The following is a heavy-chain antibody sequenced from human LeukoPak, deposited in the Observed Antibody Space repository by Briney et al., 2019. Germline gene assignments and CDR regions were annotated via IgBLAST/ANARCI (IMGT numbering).Heavy chain of an antibody. J-gene: IGHJ6*03. Sequence: GGSLRLPCAASGFTFSSYAMSWVRQAPGKELEWVSAISGSGGSTYYADSVKGRFTISRDNSKNTLYLQMNSLRAEDTAVYYCAKGTSWVSDYYYMDVWGKGTTVTVSS. V-gene: IGHV3-23*01. D-gene: IGHD2-8*01. CDR2: ISGSGGST. CDR3: AKGTSWVSDYYYMDV. CDR1: GFTFSSYA.